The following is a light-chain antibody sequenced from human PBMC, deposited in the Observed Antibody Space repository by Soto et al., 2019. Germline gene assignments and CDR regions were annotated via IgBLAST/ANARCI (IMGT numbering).Light chain of an antibody. CDR3: CSYTSSITYV. Sequence: QSALTQPASVSGSPGQSITISCTGTSSDVGTYTLVSWYQQHPGKAPKLMIYEVSYRPSGVSDRFSGSKSGNTASLTISGLQAEDEADYYCCSYTSSITYVFGTGTKVTVL. V-gene: IGLV2-14*02. J-gene: IGLJ1*01. CDR1: SSDVGTYTL. CDR2: EVS.